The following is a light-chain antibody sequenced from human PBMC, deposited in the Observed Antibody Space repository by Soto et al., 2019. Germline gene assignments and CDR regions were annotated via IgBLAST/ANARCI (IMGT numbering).Light chain of an antibody. J-gene: IGKJ5*01. CDR3: QQHGTSPIT. V-gene: IGKV3-20*01. CDR2: GAS. Sequence: EIVLTQSPGTLSLPPGERATLSCRASQSVSSSYLAWYQQKPGQTPRXLVYGASSRATGIPDRFSGSGSGTDLTLTISRLEPEDFEVYYCQQHGTSPITFGQGTRLEIK. CDR1: QSVSSSY.